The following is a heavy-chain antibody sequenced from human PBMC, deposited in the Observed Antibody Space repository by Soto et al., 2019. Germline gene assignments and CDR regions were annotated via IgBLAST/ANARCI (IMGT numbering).Heavy chain of an antibody. CDR2: ISNRGDT. CDR3: AREPRYCRGGSCSIKGDAYDI. CDR1: GFIVSDTY. Sequence: EVQLVESGGGLVQPGGSLRLSCTASGFIVSDTYVNWVRQAPGKGLEWVSVISNRGDTHYADSVRGRFSLSRDISDNTLHLQMNNLRVEDTAVYYCAREPRYCRGGSCSIKGDAYDIWGKGTMVTVSS. D-gene: IGHD2-15*01. J-gene: IGHJ3*02. V-gene: IGHV3-66*01.